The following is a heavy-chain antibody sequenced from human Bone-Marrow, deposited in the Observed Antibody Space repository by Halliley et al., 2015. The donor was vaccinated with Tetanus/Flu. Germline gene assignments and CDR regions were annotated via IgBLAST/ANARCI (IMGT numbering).Heavy chain of an antibody. CDR3: ARDTIADYSSGGADH. V-gene: IGHV1-46*01. J-gene: IGHJ4*02. CDR2: INPGGDSI. Sequence: MGIINPGGDSISAAQEFQGRVTMTSDTSTSTFYMELSSLTYEDTAVYYCARDTIADYSSGGADHWGQGTLVTVSS. D-gene: IGHD6-19*01.